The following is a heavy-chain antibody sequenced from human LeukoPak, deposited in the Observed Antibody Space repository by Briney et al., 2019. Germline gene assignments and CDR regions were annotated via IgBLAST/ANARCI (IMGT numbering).Heavy chain of an antibody. D-gene: IGHD5-18*01. CDR1: GYNFASYW. J-gene: IGHJ4*02. Sequence: GESLKISCKGSGYNFASYWIGWVRQMPGKGREWMGIIYPGDSDTRSSPSFQGQVTMSVDKSVNTAYLQWSSLKASDTAMYYCARTPGYSFYFDYWGLGTPVTVSS. CDR3: ARTPGYSFYFDY. V-gene: IGHV5-51*01. CDR2: IYPGDSDT.